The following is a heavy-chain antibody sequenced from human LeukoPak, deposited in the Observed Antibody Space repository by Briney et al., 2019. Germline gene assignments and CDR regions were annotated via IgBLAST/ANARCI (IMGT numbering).Heavy chain of an antibody. D-gene: IGHD2-2*01. CDR3: ARDPDIVVVPAAIGGNWFDP. CDR1: GFTFSSYA. V-gene: IGHV3-23*01. CDR2: ISGSGGST. Sequence: GGSLRLSCAASGFTFSSYAMSWVRQAPGKGLEWVSAISGSGGSTYYADSVKGRFTISRDNSKNTLYLQMNSLRAEDTAVYYCARDPDIVVVPAAIGGNWFDPWGQGTLVTVSS. J-gene: IGHJ5*02.